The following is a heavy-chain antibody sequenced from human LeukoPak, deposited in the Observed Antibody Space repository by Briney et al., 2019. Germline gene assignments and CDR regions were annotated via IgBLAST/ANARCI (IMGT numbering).Heavy chain of an antibody. CDR1: GFTFDDYA. CDR2: ISWNSGSI. Sequence: GGSLRLSCAASGFTFDDYAMHWVRQAPGKGLEWVSGISWNSGSIGYADSVKGRFTISRDNAKNSLYLQMNSLRAEDMALYYCAKATYDSSGYYLDYWGQGTLVTVSS. V-gene: IGHV3-9*03. J-gene: IGHJ4*02. CDR3: AKATYDSSGYYLDY. D-gene: IGHD3-22*01.